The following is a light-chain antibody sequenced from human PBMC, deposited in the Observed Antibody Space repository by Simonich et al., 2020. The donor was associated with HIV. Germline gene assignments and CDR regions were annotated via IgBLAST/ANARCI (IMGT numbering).Light chain of an antibody. V-gene: IGKV4-1*01. Sequence: DIVMTQSPDSLAVSLGERATINCKSSQSVLYSSNNKNYLAWYQQKPGQPPKLLIYWAATRESGVPDRFSGGGSGTDFTLTISSMQSEDFAVYYCQQYSNWPPTFGQGTKVEIK. J-gene: IGKJ1*01. CDR3: QQYSNWPPT. CDR1: QSVLYSSNNKNY. CDR2: WAA.